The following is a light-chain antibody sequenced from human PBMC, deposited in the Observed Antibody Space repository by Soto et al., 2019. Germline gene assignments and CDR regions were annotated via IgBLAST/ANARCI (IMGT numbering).Light chain of an antibody. CDR2: YDS. CDR3: QVWDSSSDHP. V-gene: IGLV3-21*04. Sequence: SYELTQPPSVSVAPGKTARITCGGNNIGSKSVHWYQQKPGQAPVLVIYYDSDRPSGIPERFSGSNSGNTATLTISRVEAGHEADYYCQVWDSSSDHPIGGGTKVTVL. CDR1: NIGSKS. J-gene: IGLJ2*01.